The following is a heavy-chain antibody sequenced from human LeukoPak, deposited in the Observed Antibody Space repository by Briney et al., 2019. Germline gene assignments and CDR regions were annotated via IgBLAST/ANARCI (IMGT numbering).Heavy chain of an antibody. CDR3: AAWRQQLVPPIRENYFDY. CDR2: ISWNSGSI. J-gene: IGHJ4*02. CDR1: GFTFDDYA. V-gene: IGHV3-9*01. Sequence: GGSLRLSCAASGFTFDDYAMHWVRQAPGKGLEWVSGISWNSGSIGYADSVKGRFTISRDNAKNSLYLQMNSLRAEDTALYYCAAWRQQLVPPIRENYFDYWGQGTLVTVSS. D-gene: IGHD6-13*01.